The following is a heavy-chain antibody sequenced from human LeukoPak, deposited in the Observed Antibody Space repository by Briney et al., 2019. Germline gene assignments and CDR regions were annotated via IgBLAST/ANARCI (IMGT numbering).Heavy chain of an antibody. J-gene: IGHJ4*02. CDR1: GFTVTSNY. CDR2: FSGGGGT. D-gene: IGHD2-21*01. Sequence: GGSLRLSCAASGFTVTSNYVSWVRQAPGKGLEWVSGFSGGGGTYYADSVKGRFTISRDNSENTLYLQMNSLRAEDTAVYYCARGSRAGGVDSYFDYWGQGTLVTVSS. V-gene: IGHV3-53*01. CDR3: ARGSRAGGVDSYFDY.